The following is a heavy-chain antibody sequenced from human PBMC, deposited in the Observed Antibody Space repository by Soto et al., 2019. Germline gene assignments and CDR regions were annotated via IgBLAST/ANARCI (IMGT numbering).Heavy chain of an antibody. CDR1: GASMTNYY. CDR2: VFYTGST. J-gene: IGHJ4*02. V-gene: IGHV4-59*01. D-gene: IGHD3-16*01. Sequence: SETLSLTCTVSGASMTNYYGSWIRQPPGKGLEHIGYVFYTGSTNYSPSLQSRVTILVDTSNNQFSLKLTSVTTADTAIYYCERSGHAFGGVVWGRGILVTVSS. CDR3: ERSGHAFGGVV.